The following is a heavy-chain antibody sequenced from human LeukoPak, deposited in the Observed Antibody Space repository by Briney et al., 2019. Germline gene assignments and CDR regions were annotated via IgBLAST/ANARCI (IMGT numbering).Heavy chain of an antibody. Sequence: GGSLRLSCIGSGFTFSNYRMTWVRQAPGRGLEWISYSNSGGSPVSYAESVHGRFTISRDNAKNSLYLQMNSLRDEDTAVYYCARDRSSSVAGIFDYWGQGILVTVSS. CDR3: ARDRSSSVAGIFDY. V-gene: IGHV3-48*02. CDR1: GFTFSNYR. CDR2: SNSGGSPV. D-gene: IGHD6-19*01. J-gene: IGHJ4*02.